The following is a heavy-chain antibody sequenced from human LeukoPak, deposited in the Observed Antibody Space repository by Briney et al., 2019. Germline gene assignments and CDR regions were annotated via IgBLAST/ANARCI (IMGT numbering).Heavy chain of an antibody. Sequence: PSETLSLTCTVSGGSISSSSYYWSWIRQPPGKGLEWIGYIYYSGSTNYNPSLKSRVTISVDTSKNQFSLKLSSVTAADTAVYYCARHAPGYYYDSSGYYFDYWGQGTLVTVSS. CDR2: IYYSGST. V-gene: IGHV4-61*05. CDR3: ARHAPGYYYDSSGYYFDY. D-gene: IGHD3-22*01. CDR1: GGSISSSSYY. J-gene: IGHJ4*02.